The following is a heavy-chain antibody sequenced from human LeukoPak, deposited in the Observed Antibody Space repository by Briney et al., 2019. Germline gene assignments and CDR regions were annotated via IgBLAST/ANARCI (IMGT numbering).Heavy chain of an antibody. J-gene: IGHJ4*02. D-gene: IGHD2-2*02. V-gene: IGHV4-59*08. CDR2: IYYSGST. CDR1: GGSISSYY. Sequence: PSETLSLTCTVSGGSISSYYWSWIRQPPVKGLEWIGYIYYSGSTNYNPSLKSRVTISVDTSKNQFSLKLSSVTAADTAVYYCARYCSSTSCYMGFDYWGQGTLVTVSS. CDR3: ARYCSSTSCYMGFDY.